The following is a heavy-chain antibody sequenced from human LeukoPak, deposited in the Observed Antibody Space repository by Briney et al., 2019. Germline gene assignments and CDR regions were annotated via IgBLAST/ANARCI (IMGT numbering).Heavy chain of an antibody. CDR1: GFTFSSYG. V-gene: IGHV3-30*18. CDR2: ISYDGSNK. D-gene: IGHD2-15*01. Sequence: PGRSLRLSCAASGFTFSSYGMHWVRQAPGKGLEWVAVISYDGSNKYYADSVKGRFTISRDNSKNTLYLQMSSLRAEDTAVYYCAKDSGGWFGYWGQGTLVTVSS. CDR3: AKDSGGWFGY. J-gene: IGHJ5*01.